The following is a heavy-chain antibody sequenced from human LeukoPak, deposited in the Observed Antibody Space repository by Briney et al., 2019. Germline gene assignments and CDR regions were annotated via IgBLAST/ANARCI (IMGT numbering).Heavy chain of an antibody. CDR2: ISYSGSI. CDR1: GGSISSRPYY. J-gene: IGHJ4*02. Sequence: PSQTLSLTCTVSGGSISSRPYYWGWVRQPPGKGLEWIGSISYSGSIHYNPSLKSRVTISVDTSKNHFSLRLSSVTAADTAVYYCATLEIGDCYFDYWGQGTLVTVSS. CDR3: ATLEIGDCYFDY. V-gene: IGHV4-39*01. D-gene: IGHD2-21*01.